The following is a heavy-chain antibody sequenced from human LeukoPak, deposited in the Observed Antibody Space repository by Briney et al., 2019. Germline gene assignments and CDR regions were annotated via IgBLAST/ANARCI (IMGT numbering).Heavy chain of an antibody. J-gene: IGHJ6*02. V-gene: IGHV4-59*08. CDR3: ARLYGYTYGHGGMDV. D-gene: IGHD5-18*01. CDR1: GGSISSFY. Sequence: KPSETLSLTCTLSGGSISSFYWTWIRQPPGRGVEWIGYIHDSGTTNSNPSLKSRVTISLDTSRNQFSLKLTSVTAADTAVYYCARLYGYTYGHGGMDVWGQGTTVTVSS. CDR2: IHDSGTT.